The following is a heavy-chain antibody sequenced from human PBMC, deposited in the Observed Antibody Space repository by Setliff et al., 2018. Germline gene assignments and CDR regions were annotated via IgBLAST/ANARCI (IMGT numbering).Heavy chain of an antibody. CDR3: ARRSGDRGMTTGWPDDFDY. CDR1: GYIFTRYR. J-gene: IGHJ4*01. V-gene: IGHV1-18*01. CDR2: ISTRNDDT. D-gene: IGHD4-17*01. Sequence: ASVQVSCKASGYIFTRYRITWVRQSPGQGLEWMGWISTRNDDTGYAQKFKGRVTLTTDTSTNTAYMELRSLRSDDTAVYYCARRSGDRGMTTGWPDDFDYWGRGTLVTVS.